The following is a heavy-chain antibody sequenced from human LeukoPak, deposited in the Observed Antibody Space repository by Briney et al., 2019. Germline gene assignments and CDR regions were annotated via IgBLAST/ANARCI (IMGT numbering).Heavy chain of an antibody. CDR1: GYPINNAYY. CDR3: ARQYDSYFYYYLDL. CDR2: LYHPDST. D-gene: IGHD2-2*01. V-gene: IGHV4-38-2*01. J-gene: IGHJ6*03. Sequence: SETLSLTCAVSGYPINNAYYWVWIPQPPGKGLEWIGSLYHPDSTYYNPSLKSRVTMSVDTSRNQFSLKLSFVTAADTAVYYCARQYDSYFYYYLDLWGTGTTVTVSS.